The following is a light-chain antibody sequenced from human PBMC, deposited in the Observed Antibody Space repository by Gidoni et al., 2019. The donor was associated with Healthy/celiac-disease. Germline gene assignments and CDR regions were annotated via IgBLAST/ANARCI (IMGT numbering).Light chain of an antibody. Sequence: EIVMTQSPATLSVSPGERATLSCRASQSVSSNLAWYQQKPGQAPRLLIYSASTRATGIPARFSGSGSGTEFTLTISSLQSEDFAVYYCQQYNNWPFTFXPXTKVDIK. CDR3: QQYNNWPFT. J-gene: IGKJ3*01. V-gene: IGKV3-15*01. CDR2: SAS. CDR1: QSVSSN.